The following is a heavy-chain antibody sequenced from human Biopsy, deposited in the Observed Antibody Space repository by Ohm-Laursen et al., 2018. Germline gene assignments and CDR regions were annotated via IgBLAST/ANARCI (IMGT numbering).Heavy chain of an antibody. CDR1: GGSVSSNVAY. V-gene: IGHV4-39*01. Sequence: SETLSLTCTVSGGSVSSNVAYWAWIRQPPGKGLESIGSIFYSGITYYNPSLQSRVTMSVDTSKNQFSLNLTSATAADTAVYYCARHPTGFWFDPWGQGTLVIVSS. CDR2: IFYSGIT. CDR3: ARHPTGFWFDP. J-gene: IGHJ5*02.